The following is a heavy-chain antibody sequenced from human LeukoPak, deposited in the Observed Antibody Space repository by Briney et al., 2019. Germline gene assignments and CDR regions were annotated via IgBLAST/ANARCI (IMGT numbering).Heavy chain of an antibody. D-gene: IGHD3-10*01. CDR2: INHSGST. CDR1: GGSFSGYY. J-gene: IGHJ4*02. V-gene: IGHV4-34*01. Sequence: SETLSLTCAVYGGSFSGYYWSWIRQPPGKGLEWIGEINHSGSTNYNPSLKSRVTISVDTYKNQFSLKLRSVTAADTAVYYCASTEDLVRFDYWGQGTLVTVSS. CDR3: ASTEDLVRFDY.